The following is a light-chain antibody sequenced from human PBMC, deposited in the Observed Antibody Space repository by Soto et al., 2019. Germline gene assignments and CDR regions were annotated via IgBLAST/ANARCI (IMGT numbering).Light chain of an antibody. V-gene: IGLV2-8*01. CDR2: EVS. Sequence: QSVLTQPPSASGSPGQSVTISCTGTSSDVGGYNYVSWYQQHPGKAPKLMIYEVSKRPSGVPDRFSGSKSGNTASLTVSGFQAEDEADNYCSSYPGSNSLFGIGTKVTVL. J-gene: IGLJ1*01. CDR1: SSDVGGYNY. CDR3: SSYPGSNSL.